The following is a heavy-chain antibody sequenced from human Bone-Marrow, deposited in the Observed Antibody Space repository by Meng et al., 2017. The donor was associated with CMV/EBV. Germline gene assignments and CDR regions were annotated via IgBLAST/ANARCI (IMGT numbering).Heavy chain of an antibody. D-gene: IGHD3-3*01. Sequence: SCYTFTGDYIHWVRQAPGQGPEWMGRINPNTGGTNYAQKFQGRVTMTRDTSISTAFMELSRLTSDDTAVYYCACGTIFGVAVMAFDYWGQGSLVTVSS. J-gene: IGHJ4*02. CDR3: ACGTIFGVAVMAFDY. CDR2: INPNTGGT. CDR1: CYTFTGDY. V-gene: IGHV1-2*06.